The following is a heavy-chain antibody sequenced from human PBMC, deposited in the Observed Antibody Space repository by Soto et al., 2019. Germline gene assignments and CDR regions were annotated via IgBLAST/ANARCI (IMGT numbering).Heavy chain of an antibody. D-gene: IGHD3-22*01. CDR3: ARVHDSSGYYYLDY. CDR2: IYHSGST. Sequence: PSETLSLTCAVSGGSISSGGYSWSWIRQPPGKDLEWIGYIYHSGSTYYNPSLKSRVTISVDRSKNQFSLKLSSVTAADTAVYYCARVHDSSGYYYLDYWGQGTLVTVSS. CDR1: GGSISSGGYS. J-gene: IGHJ4*02. V-gene: IGHV4-30-2*01.